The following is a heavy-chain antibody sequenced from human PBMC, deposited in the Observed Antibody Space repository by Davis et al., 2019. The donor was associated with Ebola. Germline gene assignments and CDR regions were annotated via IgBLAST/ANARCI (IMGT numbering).Heavy chain of an antibody. Sequence: GESLKISCAASGFIFSSYAMSWVRQAPGKGLEWVSAISGSVDSTYYADSVKGRFTISRDNSKNTLYLQMNSLRAEDTAVYYCAKEEGGYYFDYWGQGTLVTVSS. J-gene: IGHJ4*02. CDR1: GFIFSSYA. CDR2: ISGSVDST. D-gene: IGHD3-16*01. V-gene: IGHV3-23*01. CDR3: AKEEGGYYFDY.